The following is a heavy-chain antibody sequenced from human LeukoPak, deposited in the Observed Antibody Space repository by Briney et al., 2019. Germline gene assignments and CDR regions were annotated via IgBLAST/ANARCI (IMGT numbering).Heavy chain of an antibody. CDR2: INPNSGGT. CDR1: GYTFTSYY. Sequence: ASVKVSCKASGYTFTSYYMHWVRQAPGQGREWMGWINPNSGGTNYAQKFQGRVTITRDTSISTAYMELSRLRSDDPAVYYCARDPQYSSGWQTQAPYYFDYWGQGTLVTVSS. CDR3: ARDPQYSSGWQTQAPYYFDY. V-gene: IGHV1-2*02. D-gene: IGHD6-19*01. J-gene: IGHJ4*02.